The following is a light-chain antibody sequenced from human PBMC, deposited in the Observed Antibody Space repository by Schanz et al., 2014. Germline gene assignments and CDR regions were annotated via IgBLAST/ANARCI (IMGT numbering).Light chain of an antibody. CDR3: QQYNNWPRT. Sequence: DIVLTQSPGTLSLSPGERATLSCRASQSVRSNFLAWYQQKRGQAPRLLIYGASTRATGIPARFSGSGSGTEFTLTISSLQSEDFAVYYCQQYNNWPRTFGQGTKVEIK. CDR1: QSVRSN. J-gene: IGKJ1*01. V-gene: IGKV3-15*01. CDR2: GAS.